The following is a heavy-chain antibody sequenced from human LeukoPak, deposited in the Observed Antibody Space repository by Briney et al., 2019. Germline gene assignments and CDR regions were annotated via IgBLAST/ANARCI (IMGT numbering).Heavy chain of an antibody. D-gene: IGHD1-1*01. J-gene: IGHJ4*02. V-gene: IGHV3-66*01. CDR1: GFSFSTYG. CDR2: IYSGGST. Sequence: GGTLRLSCAASGFSFSTYGMTWVRQAPGKGLEWVSVIYSGGSTYYADSVKGRFTISRDNSKNTLYLQMNSLRAEDTAIYYCARDIQPWGQGTLVTVSS. CDR3: ARDIQP.